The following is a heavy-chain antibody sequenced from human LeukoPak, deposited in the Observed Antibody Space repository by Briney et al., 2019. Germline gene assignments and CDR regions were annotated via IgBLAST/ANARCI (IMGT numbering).Heavy chain of an antibody. J-gene: IGHJ4*02. D-gene: IGHD3-22*01. V-gene: IGHV3-7*01. CDR2: IKQDGSEK. Sequence: QPGGSLRLSCAASGFTFSSYWMSWVRQARGKGLEWVANIKQDGSEKYYVDSVKGRFTISRDNAKNSLYLQMNSLRAEDTAVYYCARLGYYYDSSGYYYDFFDYWGQGTLVTVSS. CDR3: ARLGYYYDSSGYYYDFFDY. CDR1: GFTFSSYW.